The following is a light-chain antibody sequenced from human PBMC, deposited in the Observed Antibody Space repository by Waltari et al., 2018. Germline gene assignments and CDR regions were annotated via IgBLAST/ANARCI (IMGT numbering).Light chain of an antibody. J-gene: IGLJ2*01. CDR3: SSQTLDGVVL. V-gene: IGLV2-14*03. Sequence: QSALTQPASGSGSPGQSITISCNGISSGVGASDFVSWFQLHPGQAPQVIIYDVTNRPAGVSDRFSASKSGDTASLTISGLQPEDEGDYYCSSQTLDGVVLFGGGTKLTVL. CDR1: SSGVGASDF. CDR2: DVT.